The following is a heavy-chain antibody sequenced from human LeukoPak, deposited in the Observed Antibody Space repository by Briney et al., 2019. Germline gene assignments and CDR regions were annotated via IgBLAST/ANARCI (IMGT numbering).Heavy chain of an antibody. CDR3: ARGPHYYGSGSYYPIDY. CDR2: INPSGGST. J-gene: IGHJ4*02. CDR1: GYTFTSYY. D-gene: IGHD3-10*01. V-gene: IGHV1-46*01. Sequence: ASVKVSCKASGYTFTSYYMHWVRQAPGQGLEWMGIINPSGGSTSYAQKFQGRVTMTRDTSTSTVYMELSSLGSEDTAVYYCARGPHYYGSGSYYPIDYWGQGTLVTVSS.